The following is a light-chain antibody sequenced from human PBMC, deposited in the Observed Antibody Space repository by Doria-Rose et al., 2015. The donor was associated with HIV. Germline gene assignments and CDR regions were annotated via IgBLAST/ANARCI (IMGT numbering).Light chain of an antibody. Sequence: TQSPGTLSLSPGERVTLSCRASQTVYSTYLAWYQHKPGQAPRLLIYDATRRATGIPDRFSGSGSGRDFTLTISRLEPEDFAVYYCQRYSTSPETFGQGTKAQF. CDR2: DAT. CDR3: QRYSTSPET. V-gene: IGKV3-20*01. J-gene: IGKJ1*01. CDR1: QTVYSTY.